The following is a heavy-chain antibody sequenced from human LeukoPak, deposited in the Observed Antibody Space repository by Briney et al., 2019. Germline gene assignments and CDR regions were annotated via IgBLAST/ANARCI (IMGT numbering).Heavy chain of an antibody. CDR2: IYYSGST. V-gene: IGHV4-59*01. D-gene: IGHD4-23*01. CDR3: ARGAVVRDYHIGYYGMDV. CDR1: GGSISSYY. J-gene: IGHJ6*02. Sequence: SSETLSLTCTVSGGSISSYYWSWIRQPPGKGLEWIGYIYYSGSTNYNPSLKSRVTISVDTSKNQFSLKLSSVTAAGTAVYYCARGAVVRDYHIGYYGMDVWGQGTTVTVSS.